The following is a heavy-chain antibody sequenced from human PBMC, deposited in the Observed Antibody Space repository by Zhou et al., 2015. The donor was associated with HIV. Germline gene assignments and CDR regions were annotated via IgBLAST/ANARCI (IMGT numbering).Heavy chain of an antibody. D-gene: IGHD1-1*01. CDR1: GFIFGDYP. CDR2: ISYDGTIK. Sequence: VQVVESGGGVVQPGRSLRLSCTTSGFIFGDYPMSWFRQAPGKGLEWVAVISYDGTIKYYADSVKGRFTISRDNSKNTLNLQMNSLRPEDTAVYYCAKDGGNWNFDYWGQGTLVTVSS. V-gene: IGHV3-30*04. J-gene: IGHJ4*02. CDR3: AKDGGNWNFDY.